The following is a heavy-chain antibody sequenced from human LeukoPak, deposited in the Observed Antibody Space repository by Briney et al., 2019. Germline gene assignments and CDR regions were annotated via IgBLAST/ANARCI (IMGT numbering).Heavy chain of an antibody. CDR2: ISSSGSTI. Sequence: GGSLRLSCAASGFTFSSYEMNWVRQAPGKGLEWVSYISSSGSTIYYADSVKGRFTISRDNAKNTLYLQMNSLRVEDTGVYYCARARYSTGWYVDYWGQGTLVTVSS. J-gene: IGHJ4*02. CDR1: GFTFSSYE. V-gene: IGHV3-48*03. CDR3: ARARYSTGWYVDY. D-gene: IGHD6-19*01.